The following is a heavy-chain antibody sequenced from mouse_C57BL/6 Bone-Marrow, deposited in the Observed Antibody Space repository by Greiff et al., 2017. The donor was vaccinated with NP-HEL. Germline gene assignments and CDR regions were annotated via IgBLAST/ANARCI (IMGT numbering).Heavy chain of an antibody. CDR3: ARSYGSSYLYAMDY. V-gene: IGHV1-64*01. CDR1: GYTFTSYW. J-gene: IGHJ4*01. Sequence: QVQLQQPGAELVKPGASVKLSCKASGYTFTSYWMHWVKQRPGQGLEWIGMIHPNSGSTNYNEKFKSKATLTVDKSSSTAYMQLSSLTSEDSEVYYCARSYGSSYLYAMDYWGQGTSVTVSS. CDR2: IHPNSGST. D-gene: IGHD1-1*01.